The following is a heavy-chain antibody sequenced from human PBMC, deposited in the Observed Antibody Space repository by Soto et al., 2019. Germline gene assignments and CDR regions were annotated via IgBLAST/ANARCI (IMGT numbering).Heavy chain of an antibody. CDR3: MFGELELLPPFDY. CDR2: ISRSGSTI. Sequence: QVQLVESGGGLVKPGGSLRLSCAASGFTFSDYYMSWIRQAPGKGLEWVSYISRSGSTIYYADSVKGRFTIYRDNAKNSLYLQMNSLRHEDTAVYYCMFGELELLPPFDYWGQGNLVTVSS. D-gene: IGHD3-10*02. V-gene: IGHV3-11*01. CDR1: GFTFSDYY. J-gene: IGHJ4*02.